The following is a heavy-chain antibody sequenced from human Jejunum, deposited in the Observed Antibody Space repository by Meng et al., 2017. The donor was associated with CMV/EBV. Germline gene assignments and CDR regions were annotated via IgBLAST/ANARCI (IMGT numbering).Heavy chain of an antibody. CDR3: TRCGINCYLDY. J-gene: IGHJ4*03. CDR2: IRSKNSGGTT. CDR1: GFSASASV. V-gene: IGHV3-49*04. Sequence: SGFSASASVMAWVRQTPGKGLEWVGFIRSKNSGGTTEYAASVKGRFLVSRDESNSVTYLQMNDLRIEDTAIYYCTRCGINCYLDYWGQGTLVTVSS. D-gene: IGHD2-15*01.